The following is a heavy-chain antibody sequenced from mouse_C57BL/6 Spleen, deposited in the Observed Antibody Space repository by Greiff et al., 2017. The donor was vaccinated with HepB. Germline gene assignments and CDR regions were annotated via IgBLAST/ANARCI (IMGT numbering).Heavy chain of an antibody. V-gene: IGHV1-80*01. CDR1: GYAFSSYW. CDR3: ARGGGYAMDY. Sequence: VQLQQSGAELVKPGASVKISCKASGYAFSSYWMNWVKQRPGKGLEWIGPIYPGGGDTNYNGKVKGKATLTADKSSSTAYIQLSSRNSEDTAVYFCARGGGYAMDYWGQGTSVTVSS. J-gene: IGHJ4*01. D-gene: IGHD1-1*02. CDR2: IYPGGGDT.